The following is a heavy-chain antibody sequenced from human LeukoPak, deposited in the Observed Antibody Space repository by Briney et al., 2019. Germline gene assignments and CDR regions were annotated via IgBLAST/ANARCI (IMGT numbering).Heavy chain of an antibody. CDR2: IYYSGST. Sequence: PSETLSLTCTVSGGSVSSGSYYWSWIRQHPGKGLEWIGYIYYSGSTYYNPSLKSRVTISVDTSKNQFSLKLSSVTAADTAVYYCARDSNEHTGVWGQGTLVTVSS. V-gene: IGHV4-31*03. J-gene: IGHJ4*02. D-gene: IGHD1-14*01. CDR1: GGSVSSGSYY. CDR3: ARDSNEHTGV.